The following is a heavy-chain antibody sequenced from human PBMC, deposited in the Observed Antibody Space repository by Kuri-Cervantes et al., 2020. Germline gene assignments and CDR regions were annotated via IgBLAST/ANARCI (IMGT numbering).Heavy chain of an antibody. D-gene: IGHD3-10*01. CDR2: INAGNGST. Sequence: ASVKVSCKASGYTFTSYAMHWVRQAPRQRLEWMGWINAGNGSTKYSQKFQGRVTITRDTSASTAYMELSSLRSEDTAVYYCARVQVLLWFGADPWGQGTLVTVSS. V-gene: IGHV1-3*01. CDR3: ARVQVLLWFGADP. CDR1: GYTFTSYA. J-gene: IGHJ5*02.